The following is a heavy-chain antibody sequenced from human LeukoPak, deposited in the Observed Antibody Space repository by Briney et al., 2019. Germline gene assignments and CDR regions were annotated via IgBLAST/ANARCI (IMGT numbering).Heavy chain of an antibody. CDR3: ARVTPTMVLYYFDY. J-gene: IGHJ4*02. D-gene: IGHD3-10*01. V-gene: IGHV3-23*01. CDR2: IVGSGGST. Sequence: GGTLRLSCAASGFTFSSDAMSWARQGPGKGLEWVSRIVGSGGSTYYADSVKGRFTISRDNSKNTLYLQMNSRRAEDTAVYYWARVTPTMVLYYFDYWGQGTLVTVSS. CDR1: GFTFSSDA.